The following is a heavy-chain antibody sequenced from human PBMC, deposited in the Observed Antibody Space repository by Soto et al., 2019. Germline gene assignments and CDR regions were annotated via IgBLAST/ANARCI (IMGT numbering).Heavy chain of an antibody. J-gene: IGHJ4*02. V-gene: IGHV1-69*06. CDR2: IIPIFGTA. Sequence: SVQVSCKASGGTFSSYAISWVRQAPGQGLEWMGGIIPIFGTANYAQKFQGRVTITADKSTSTAYMELSSLRSEDTAVYYCARLVLRCSSTSCYFDYWGQGTLVTVSA. CDR3: ARLVLRCSSTSCYFDY. D-gene: IGHD2-2*01. CDR1: GGTFSSYA.